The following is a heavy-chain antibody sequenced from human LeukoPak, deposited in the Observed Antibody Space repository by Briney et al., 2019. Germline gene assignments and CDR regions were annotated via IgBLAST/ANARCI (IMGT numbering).Heavy chain of an antibody. D-gene: IGHD6-13*01. J-gene: IGHJ4*02. V-gene: IGHV4-4*07. CDR1: GDSISNFY. CDR2: IYTSGST. Sequence: TSETLSLTCTVSGDSISNFYWSWIRQPAGKGLEWIGRIYTSGSTNYNPSLKSRVTMSVDTSKNQFSLKLSSVTAADTAVYYCARDVVAAPGTWDYWGQGTLVTVSS. CDR3: ARDVVAAPGTWDY.